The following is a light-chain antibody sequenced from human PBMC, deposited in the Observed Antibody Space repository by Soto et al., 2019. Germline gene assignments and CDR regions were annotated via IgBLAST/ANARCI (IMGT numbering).Light chain of an antibody. CDR1: QSVSSN. CDR2: GAS. CDR3: QQYNNWPRWT. V-gene: IGKV3-15*01. Sequence: EIMMTQSPAPLSVSPGEKATPPCRASQSVSSNLAWYQQKPGQAPRLLIYGASTRATGIPARFSGSGSGTEFTLTISSLQSEDFAVYYCQQYNNWPRWTFGQGTKVDIK. J-gene: IGKJ1*01.